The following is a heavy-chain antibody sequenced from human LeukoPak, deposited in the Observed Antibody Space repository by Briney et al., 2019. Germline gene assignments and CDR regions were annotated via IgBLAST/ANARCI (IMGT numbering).Heavy chain of an antibody. V-gene: IGHV3-7*01. J-gene: IGHJ4*02. D-gene: IGHD6-19*01. CDR1: GFTFSSYW. CDR2: IKEDGSEK. CDR3: ARVGKNGWDFDH. Sequence: PGGSLRLSCAASGFTFSSYWMSWVRQAPGKGLEWVANIKEDGSEKRDVDSVKGRFTISRDNTKNSLYLQMTSLRADDTAVYYCARVGKNGWDFDHWGQGTLVTVSS.